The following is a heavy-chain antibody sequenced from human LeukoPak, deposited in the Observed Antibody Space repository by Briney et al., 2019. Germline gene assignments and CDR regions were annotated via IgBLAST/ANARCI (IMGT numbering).Heavy chain of an antibody. D-gene: IGHD6-13*01. CDR2: INSGSTNP. V-gene: IGHV3-21*01. CDR1: GFIFSSYT. Sequence: GGSLRLSCEASGFIFSSYTMNWIRQAPGKGLEWVASINSGSTNPYYADSVKGRFTIPRDDAKQSLYLQMTSLRVEDTSVYYCARDFLAAGDYWGQGTLVTVSS. CDR3: ARDFLAAGDY. J-gene: IGHJ4*02.